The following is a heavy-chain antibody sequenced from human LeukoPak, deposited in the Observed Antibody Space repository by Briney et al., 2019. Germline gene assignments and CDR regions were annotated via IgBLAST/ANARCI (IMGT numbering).Heavy chain of an antibody. CDR2: IRDDGSNK. CDR1: GFTFSSYG. Sequence: GGSLRLSCAASGFTFSSYGMHWVRQAPGKGLEWVTYIRDDGSNKYYADSVKGRFTISRDNSKNTLYLQMNSLRPEDTAVYFCAKGGAIGRSSFYYYYYMDVWGKGTTVTVSS. J-gene: IGHJ6*03. V-gene: IGHV3-30*02. CDR3: AKGGAIGRSSFYYYYYMDV. D-gene: IGHD6-6*01.